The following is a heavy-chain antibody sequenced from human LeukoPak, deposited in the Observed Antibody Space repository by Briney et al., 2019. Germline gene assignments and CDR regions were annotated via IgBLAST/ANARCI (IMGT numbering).Heavy chain of an antibody. V-gene: IGHV1-8*01. CDR1: GYIFTSYD. Sequence: GASVKVSCKASGYIFTSYDINWVRQATGPGLEWMGWMNANSGDTGYAQKFQGRVNMTRNTSISTAYMELSSLRSEDTAIYYCARGGTYLPFGYWGQGTLVIVSS. CDR2: MNANSGDT. J-gene: IGHJ4*02. D-gene: IGHD3-10*01. CDR3: ARGGTYLPFGY.